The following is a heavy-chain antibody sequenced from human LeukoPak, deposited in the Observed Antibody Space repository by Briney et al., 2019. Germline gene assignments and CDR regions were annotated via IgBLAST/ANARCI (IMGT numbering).Heavy chain of an antibody. J-gene: IGHJ4*02. CDR3: ARAGDSSSPVDY. V-gene: IGHV4-30-4*01. CDR1: GDSISSGHYY. D-gene: IGHD6-6*01. CDR2: IYYTGST. Sequence: SETLSLTCTVSGDSISSGHYYWNWIRQPPGKGLEWVGYIYYTGSTHYSPSLKSRVTTSVDTSKNQLSLKLSSVTAADTAVYYCARAGDSSSPVDYWGQGTLVTVSS.